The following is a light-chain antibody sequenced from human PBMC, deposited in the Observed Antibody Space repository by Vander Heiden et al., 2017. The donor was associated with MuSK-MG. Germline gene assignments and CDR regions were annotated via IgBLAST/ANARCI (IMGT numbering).Light chain of an antibody. Sequence: IVLTQSPATLPLSPGQRATLSSTASHSVSSCIAWDRQKPGQAPRLLIYDASNRATGIPARFSGSGCGTDLNLTISSLEPEDFEVYYCQRRSNWPQNTFGGGTKVEIK. CDR2: DAS. J-gene: IGKJ4*01. CDR3: QRRSNWPQNT. V-gene: IGKV3-11*01. CDR1: HSVSSC.